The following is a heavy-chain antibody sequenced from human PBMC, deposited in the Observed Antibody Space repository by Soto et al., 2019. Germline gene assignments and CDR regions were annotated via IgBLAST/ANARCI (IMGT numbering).Heavy chain of an antibody. J-gene: IGHJ6*02. CDR2: IIPIFGTA. CDR3: ARVGSIAVAGMPYYYGMDV. Sequence: ASVKVSCKASGGTFSSYAISWVRQAPGQGLEWMGGIIPIFGTANYAQKFQGRVTITADESTSTAYMELSSLRSEDTAVYYCARVGSIAVAGMPYYYGMDVWGQGTTVAVSS. CDR1: GGTFSSYA. V-gene: IGHV1-69*13. D-gene: IGHD6-19*01.